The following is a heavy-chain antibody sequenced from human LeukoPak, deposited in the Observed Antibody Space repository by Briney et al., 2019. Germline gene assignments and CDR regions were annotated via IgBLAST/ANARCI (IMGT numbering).Heavy chain of an antibody. D-gene: IGHD5-24*01. J-gene: IGHJ4*02. CDR3: ARGGDGYTFPYYFDY. CDR2: IIPIFGTA. Sequence: SVKVSCKASGYTFTSYAMNWVRQAPGQGLEWMGGIIPIFGTANYAQKFQGRVTITADESTSTAYMELSSLRSEDTAVYYCARGGDGYTFPYYFDYWGQGTLVTVSS. V-gene: IGHV1-69*13. CDR1: GYTFTSYA.